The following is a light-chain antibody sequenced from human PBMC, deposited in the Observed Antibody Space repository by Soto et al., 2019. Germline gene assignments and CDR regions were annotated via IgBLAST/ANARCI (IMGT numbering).Light chain of an antibody. V-gene: IGLV3-21*04. J-gene: IGLJ6*01. Sequence: SYELTQPPSVSVAPGKTARITCGGNNIGSKSVYWYQQKPGQAPVLVIYYDSDRPSGIPERFSGSNSGNTATLTISRVEAGDEADYYCQVWDSSSDRNVFGSGTQLTVL. CDR3: QVWDSSSDRNV. CDR2: YDS. CDR1: NIGSKS.